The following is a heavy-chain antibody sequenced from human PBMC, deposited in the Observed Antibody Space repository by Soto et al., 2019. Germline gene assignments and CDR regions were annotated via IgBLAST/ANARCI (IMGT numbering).Heavy chain of an antibody. CDR2: IFYSGST. CDR3: ARDDSIGGDDHRYGMAV. Sequence: ASETLSLTCTVSGGSISSSSYYLCWIRQPPGKGLEWIGSIFYSGSTYYNPSLKSRVTISVDTSKNQFSLKLSPVTAAETAVYYCARDDSIGGDDHRYGMAVWAQGTTVTVSS. D-gene: IGHD3-16*01. J-gene: IGHJ6*01. CDR1: GGSISSSSYY. V-gene: IGHV4-39*07.